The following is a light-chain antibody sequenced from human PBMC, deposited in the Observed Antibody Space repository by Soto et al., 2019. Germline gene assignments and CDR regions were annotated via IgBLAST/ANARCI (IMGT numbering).Light chain of an antibody. CDR2: GAS. V-gene: IGKV3-20*01. J-gene: IGKJ3*01. CDR1: QSVSSSY. CDR3: QQYGSSPVFT. Sequence: EIVLTQSPGTLSLSPGERATLSCRASQSVSSSYLAWYQQKPGQAPRPLIYGASSRATGIPDRFSGSVSGTDFTLTIIRLEPEDFAVYYCQQYGSSPVFTFGPGTKVDIK.